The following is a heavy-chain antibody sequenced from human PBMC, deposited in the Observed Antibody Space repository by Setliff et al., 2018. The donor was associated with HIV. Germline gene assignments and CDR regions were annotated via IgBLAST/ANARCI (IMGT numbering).Heavy chain of an antibody. CDR1: GFRFSNYA. Sequence: GGSLRLSCTASGFRFSNYAMTWVRQAPGKGLEWVATIGGVGFVSTYYADSVKGRFTISRDRSRNTVSLQMISLRVEDTAMYYCGNKGGQVWGPGTLVTVSS. D-gene: IGHD3-16*01. J-gene: IGHJ1*01. V-gene: IGHV3-23*01. CDR2: IGGVGFVST. CDR3: GNKGGQV.